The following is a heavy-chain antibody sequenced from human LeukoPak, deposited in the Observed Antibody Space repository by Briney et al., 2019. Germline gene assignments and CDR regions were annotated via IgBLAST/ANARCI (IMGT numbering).Heavy chain of an antibody. Sequence: SQTLSLTCAVYGGSFSGYYWSWIRQPPGKGLEWIGEINHSGSTNYNPSLKSRVTISVDTSKNQFSLKLSSVTAADTAVYYCARGKPSYDFWSGYYRDYFDYWGQGTLVTVSS. D-gene: IGHD3-3*01. J-gene: IGHJ4*02. CDR3: ARGKPSYDFWSGYYRDYFDY. CDR1: GGSFSGYY. CDR2: INHSGST. V-gene: IGHV4-34*01.